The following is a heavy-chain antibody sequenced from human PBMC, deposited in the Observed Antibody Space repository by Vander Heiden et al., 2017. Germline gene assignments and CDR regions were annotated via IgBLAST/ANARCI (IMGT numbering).Heavy chain of an antibody. CDR3: VKAGLVRGSNFHSDAFDM. CDR2: ISGPGSAT. D-gene: IGHD3-10*01. Sequence: EVRLLESGGGLVQPGGPLRLPCAASGFPFSTYAMGWVRQTPGKGLEWVSTISGPGSATYYADSGRFTISRDNSENMVFLQMNSLGAEDTAVYYCVKAGLVRGSNFHSDAFDMWGQGTKVTVSS. J-gene: IGHJ3*02. CDR1: GFPFSTYA. V-gene: IGHV3-23*01.